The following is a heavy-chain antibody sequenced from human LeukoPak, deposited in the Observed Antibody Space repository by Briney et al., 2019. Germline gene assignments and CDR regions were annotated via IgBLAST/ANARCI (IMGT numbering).Heavy chain of an antibody. CDR3: ARDEYSSSYMDV. D-gene: IGHD6-6*01. Sequence: PGGSLRLSCAASGFTFSSYWMHWVRQAPGKGLVWVSRIKSDGSSTNYADSVKGRFTISRDNAKNTLYLQMNSLRAEDTGVYYCARDEYSSSYMDVWGKGTTVTVSS. V-gene: IGHV3-74*01. CDR2: IKSDGSST. CDR1: GFTFSSYW. J-gene: IGHJ6*03.